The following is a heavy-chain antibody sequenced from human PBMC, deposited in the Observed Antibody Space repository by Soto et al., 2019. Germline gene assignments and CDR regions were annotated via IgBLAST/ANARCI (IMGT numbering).Heavy chain of an antibody. CDR1: GYTFTGYY. CDR3: AREKVDYYDSSGYYYVSRPADAFDT. Sequence: ASVKVSCKASGYTFTGYYMHWVRQAPGQGLEWMGWINPNSGGTNYAQKFQGWVTMTRDTSISTAYMELSRLRSDDTAVYYCAREKVDYYDSSGYYYVSRPADAFDTWGQGTMVTVSS. J-gene: IGHJ3*02. CDR2: INPNSGGT. V-gene: IGHV1-2*04. D-gene: IGHD3-22*01.